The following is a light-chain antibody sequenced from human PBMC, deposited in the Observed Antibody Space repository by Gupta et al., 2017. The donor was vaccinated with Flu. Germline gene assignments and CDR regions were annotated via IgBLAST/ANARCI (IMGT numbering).Light chain of an antibody. CDR1: ESISNY. CDR3: QQSYTGPRT. V-gene: IGKV1-39*01. Sequence: DIQMTQSPSSLSASVGDRVTIICRASESISNYLNWYQQKPGKAPKLLIYATSKLQSGVPSRFSDRRSGTEFTVTISSLQPEDFATYYCQQSYTGPRTFGQGTKVEIK. J-gene: IGKJ1*01. CDR2: ATS.